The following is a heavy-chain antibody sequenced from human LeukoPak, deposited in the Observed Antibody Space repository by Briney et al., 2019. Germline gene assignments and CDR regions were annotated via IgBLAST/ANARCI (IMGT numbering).Heavy chain of an antibody. CDR1: GFTFSSYG. Sequence: GGPLRLSCAASGFTFSSYGMRWARQAPGKGLEWGSYISSSGSTIYYADSVKGRFTISRDNAKNSLYLQMNSLRAEHTAVYYCARDLYGGNSYSDYWGQGTLVTVSS. CDR2: ISSSGSTI. D-gene: IGHD2-21*02. V-gene: IGHV3-48*04. J-gene: IGHJ4*02. CDR3: ARDLYGGNSYSDY.